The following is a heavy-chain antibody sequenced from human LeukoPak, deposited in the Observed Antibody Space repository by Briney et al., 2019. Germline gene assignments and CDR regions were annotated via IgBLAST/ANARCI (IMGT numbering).Heavy chain of an antibody. V-gene: IGHV3-23*01. CDR3: AKPYDFWSGYDPNAFDI. Sequence: PGGSLRLSCAASGFTFSSYAMSWVRQAPGKGLEWVSAISGSGGSTYYADSVKGRFTISRDNSKNTLYLQMNSLRAEDTAVYYCAKPYDFWSGYDPNAFDIWGQGTMVTVSS. D-gene: IGHD3-3*01. J-gene: IGHJ3*02. CDR1: GFTFSSYA. CDR2: ISGSGGST.